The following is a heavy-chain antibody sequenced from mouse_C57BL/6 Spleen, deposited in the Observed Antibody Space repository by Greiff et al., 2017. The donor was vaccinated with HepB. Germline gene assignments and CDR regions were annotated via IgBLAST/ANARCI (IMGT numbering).Heavy chain of an antibody. D-gene: IGHD1-2*01. V-gene: IGHV14-2*01. Sequence: FNIKDHYMHWVKQRPEQGLAWIGRIDPEDGETKYAPKFQGKATITADTSSNTAYLQLSSLTSEDTAVYYCASGTTAFYFDYWGQGTTLTVSS. CDR1: FNIKDHY. J-gene: IGHJ2*01. CDR2: IDPEDGET. CDR3: ASGTTAFYFDY.